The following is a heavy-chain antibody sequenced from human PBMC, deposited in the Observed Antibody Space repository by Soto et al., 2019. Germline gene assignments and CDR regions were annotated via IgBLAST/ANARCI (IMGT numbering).Heavy chain of an antibody. V-gene: IGHV4-4*02. Sequence: SETLSLTCAVSGGSISSSNWWSWVRQPPGKGLEWIGEIYHSGSTNYNPSLKSRVTISVDKSKNQFSLKLSSVTAADTAVYYCARARGYCSSTSCYYYYYYGMDVWGQGTTVTVSS. CDR3: ARARGYCSSTSCYYYYYYGMDV. D-gene: IGHD2-2*01. CDR2: IYHSGST. J-gene: IGHJ6*02. CDR1: GGSISSSNW.